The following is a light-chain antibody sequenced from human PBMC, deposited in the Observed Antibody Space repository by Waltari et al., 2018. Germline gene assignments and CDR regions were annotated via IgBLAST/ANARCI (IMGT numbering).Light chain of an antibody. J-gene: IGLJ3*02. CDR3: CSYAGSYTA. CDR1: SSDVGVYTS. V-gene: IGLV2-11*01. CDR2: DVS. Sequence: QSALTQPRPVSGSPGQSVTISCTGTSSDVGVYTSVPWYQQHPGKAPKPMIYDVSKRPSGVPDRFSGSKSGNTASLTISGLQAEDEADYYCCSYAGSYTAFGGGTKLTVL.